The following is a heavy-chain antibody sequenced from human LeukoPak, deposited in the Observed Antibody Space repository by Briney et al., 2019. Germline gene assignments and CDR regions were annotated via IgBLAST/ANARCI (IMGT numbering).Heavy chain of an antibody. D-gene: IGHD3/OR15-3a*01. CDR1: GFIFSGYT. CDR2: IRSNGGDI. CDR3: ARDKDWAFDY. J-gene: IGHJ4*02. V-gene: IGHV3-21*05. Sequence: GGSLRLSCAASGFIFSGYTMTWVRQAPGKGLEWVSHIRSNGGDIRYADSVKGRITISRDDAKNSLYLQMNSLRAEDTAVYYCARDKDWAFDYWGQGTLVTVSS.